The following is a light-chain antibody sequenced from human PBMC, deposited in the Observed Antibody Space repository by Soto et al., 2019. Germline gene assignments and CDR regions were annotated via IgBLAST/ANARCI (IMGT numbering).Light chain of an antibody. CDR1: QSISSY. CDR2: AAS. J-gene: IGKJ1*01. CDR3: LQSYITPTGT. V-gene: IGKV1-39*01. Sequence: DIQVTQSPSSLSASVGDRVTITCRASQSISSYLNWYQQKPGKAPKLLIYAASSLQSGVPSRFSGSGSGTEFTLTISSLQPEDVATCYCLQSYITPTGTFGQGTK.